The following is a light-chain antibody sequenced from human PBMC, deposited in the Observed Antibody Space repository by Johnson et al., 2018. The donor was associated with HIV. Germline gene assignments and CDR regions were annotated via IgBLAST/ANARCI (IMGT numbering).Light chain of an antibody. CDR1: SSNIGNNY. Sequence: QLVLTQPPSVSAAPGQKVTISCSGSSSNIGNNYVSWYQQLPGTAPKLLIYDNNKRPSGIPDRFSASMSGTSATMDITGLQTGDEGDYYCGAWDSSLGAHYVLVTGTRVTVL. V-gene: IGLV1-51*01. CDR2: DNN. CDR3: GAWDSSLGAHYV. J-gene: IGLJ1*01.